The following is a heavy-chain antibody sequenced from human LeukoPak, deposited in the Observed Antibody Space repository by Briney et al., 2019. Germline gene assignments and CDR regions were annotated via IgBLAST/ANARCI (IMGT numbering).Heavy chain of an antibody. CDR3: ASFKIAAAGRHFDY. Sequence: GSLRLSCAASGFTFSSYAMNWVRQPPGKGLEWIGSIYYSGSTYYNPSLKSRVTISVDTSKNQFSLKLSSVTAADTAVYYCASFKIAAAGRHFDYWGQGTLVTVSS. D-gene: IGHD6-13*01. J-gene: IGHJ4*02. CDR2: IYYSGST. CDR1: GFTFSSYA. V-gene: IGHV4-39*07.